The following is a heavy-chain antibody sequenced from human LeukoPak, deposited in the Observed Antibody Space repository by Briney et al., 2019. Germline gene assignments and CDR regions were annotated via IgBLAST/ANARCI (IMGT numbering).Heavy chain of an antibody. CDR3: AKDWSYSGWAYYFDY. CDR2: ISYDGSNK. Sequence: GGSLRLSCAASGFIFSSYAMHWVRQAPGKGLEWVAVISYDGSNKYYADSVKGRFTISRDNSKNTLYLQMNSLRTEDTAVYYCAKDWSYSGWAYYFDYWGQGTLVTVSS. CDR1: GFIFSSYA. J-gene: IGHJ4*02. D-gene: IGHD6-19*01. V-gene: IGHV3-30-3*02.